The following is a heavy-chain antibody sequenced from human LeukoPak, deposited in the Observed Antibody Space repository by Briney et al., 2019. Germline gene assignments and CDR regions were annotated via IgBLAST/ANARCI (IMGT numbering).Heavy chain of an antibody. J-gene: IGHJ4*02. Sequence: GGSLRLSCAASGFTFDDYAMHWVRQAPGKGLEWVSGISWNSGSIGYADSVKGRFTISRDNAKNSLYLQMNSLRAEDTALYYCAKSDRPRIAVAGTVVDYWGQGALVTVSS. V-gene: IGHV3-9*01. D-gene: IGHD6-19*01. CDR1: GFTFDDYA. CDR2: ISWNSGSI. CDR3: AKSDRPRIAVAGTVVDY.